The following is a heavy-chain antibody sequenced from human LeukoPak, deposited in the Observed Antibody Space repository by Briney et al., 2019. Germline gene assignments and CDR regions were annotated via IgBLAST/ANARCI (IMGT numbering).Heavy chain of an antibody. J-gene: IGHJ1*01. CDR1: GFTFEDYA. Sequence: SLRLSCGASGFTFEDYAMHWVRQAPGKGVEGFAGIRWNSRSIGYVDCVKGRFTISRENTNNSLYLQMNSLRAEDTAVYYCAKEVVGASGTNIGYFQHWGQGTLVIVSS. CDR3: AKEVVGASGTNIGYFQH. CDR2: IRWNSRSI. D-gene: IGHD3-3*01. V-gene: IGHV3-9*01.